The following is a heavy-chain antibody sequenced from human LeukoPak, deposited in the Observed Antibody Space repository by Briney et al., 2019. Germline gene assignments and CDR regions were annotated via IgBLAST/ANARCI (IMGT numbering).Heavy chain of an antibody. J-gene: IGHJ5*02. CDR2: INHSGST. CDR3: ARRAVANWFDP. V-gene: IGHV4-34*01. D-gene: IGHD6-19*01. CDR1: GGSFSGYY. Sequence: PSETLSLTCAVYGGSFSGYYWSLIRQPPGKGLEWIGEINHSGSTNYNPSLKSRVTISVDTSKNQFSLKLSSVTAADTAVYYCARRAVANWFDPWGQGTLVTVSS.